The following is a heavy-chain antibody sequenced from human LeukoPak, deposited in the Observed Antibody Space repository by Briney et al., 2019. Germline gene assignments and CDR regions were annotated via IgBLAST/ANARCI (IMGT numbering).Heavy chain of an antibody. D-gene: IGHD5-24*01. CDR3: ARRWLQFDFDY. V-gene: IGHV4-34*01. Sequence: PSETLSLTCAVYGGSFSGYYWSWIRQPPGKGLEWIGEINHSGGINYNPSLKSRVTISVDTSKNQFSLKLSSVTAADTAVYYCARRWLQFDFDYWGQGTLVTVSS. J-gene: IGHJ4*02. CDR2: INHSGGI. CDR1: GGSFSGYY.